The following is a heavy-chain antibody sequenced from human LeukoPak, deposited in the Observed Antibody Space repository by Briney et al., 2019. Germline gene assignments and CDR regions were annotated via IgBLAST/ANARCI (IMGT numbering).Heavy chain of an antibody. CDR1: GFTFSSYS. D-gene: IGHD3-10*01. CDR3: ASHPSGDMVRRRVGIVAADY. Sequence: GGSLRLSCAASGFTFSSYSMNWVRQAPGKGLEWVSSISSSSSYIYYADSVKGRFTISRDNAKNSLYLQMNSLRAEDTAVYYCASHPSGDMVRRRVGIVAADYWGQGTLVTVSS. V-gene: IGHV3-21*01. CDR2: ISSSSSYI. J-gene: IGHJ4*02.